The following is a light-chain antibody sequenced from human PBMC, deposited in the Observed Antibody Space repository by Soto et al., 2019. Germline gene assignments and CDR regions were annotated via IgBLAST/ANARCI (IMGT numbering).Light chain of an antibody. CDR1: QSVSSN. J-gene: IGKJ5*01. Sequence: EIVMTQSPATLSVSPGERATLSCRASQSVSSNLAWYQQKPGQAPRRLIFGASTRATGIPARFSGSGSGTEFTLTISSLQSEDFAVHYCQQYNNWPITFGQGTRLEIK. V-gene: IGKV3-15*01. CDR2: GAS. CDR3: QQYNNWPIT.